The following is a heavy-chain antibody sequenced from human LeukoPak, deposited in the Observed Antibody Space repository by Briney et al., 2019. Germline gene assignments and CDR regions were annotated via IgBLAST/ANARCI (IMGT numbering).Heavy chain of an antibody. V-gene: IGHV3-48*03. CDR3: ASVTARDYYTSGSYPPPFDS. Sequence: GGSLRLSCEVSAFTFSTYEMNWVRQAPGKGLEWVSYISGSGDTIYYAASVRGRFTISRDNAKNSLYLQMNTLRAEATAVYYCASVTARDYYTSGSYPPPFDSWGQGTLLTVSS. J-gene: IGHJ4*02. D-gene: IGHD3-10*01. CDR2: ISGSGDTI. CDR1: AFTFSTYE.